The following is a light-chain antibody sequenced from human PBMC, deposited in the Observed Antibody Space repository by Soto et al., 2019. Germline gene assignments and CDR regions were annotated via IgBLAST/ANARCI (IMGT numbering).Light chain of an antibody. J-gene: IGKJ5*01. V-gene: IGKV3-20*01. Sequence: EIVLTQSPCALSLSPVEXXTRSFRAIQSVSSSYLAWYQQKPGQAPRLLIYGASSRATGIPDRFSGSGSGTDFTLTISRLEPEDFAVYYCQQYGSSPPITFGQGTRLEIK. CDR1: QSVSSSY. CDR3: QQYGSSPPIT. CDR2: GAS.